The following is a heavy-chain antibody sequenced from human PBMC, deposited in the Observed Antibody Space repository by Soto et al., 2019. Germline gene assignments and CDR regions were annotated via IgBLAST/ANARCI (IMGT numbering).Heavy chain of an antibody. Sequence: EVQLVESGGGLVQPGGSLRLSCAASGFTFSTYWMHWVRQVPGQGVVWLSHMDSDGNSTTYADSVKGRFTISRDNAKNTVFLQMNSLRAEDTAVDYCVRDDVGVGIDYWGLGTLVTVSS. CDR1: GFTFSTYW. D-gene: IGHD1-26*01. CDR2: MDSDGNST. CDR3: VRDDVGVGIDY. J-gene: IGHJ4*02. V-gene: IGHV3-74*03.